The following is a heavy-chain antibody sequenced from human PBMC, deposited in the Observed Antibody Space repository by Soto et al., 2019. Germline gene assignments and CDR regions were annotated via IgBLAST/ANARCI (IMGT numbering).Heavy chain of an antibody. J-gene: IGHJ4*02. Sequence: GGSLRLSCAASGFTFSSYAMSWVRQAPGKGLEWVSAISGSGGSTFYADPVKGRFTISRDNSKNTLYLQMNSLRAEDTAVYYCAKARDGDYFDYWGQGTLVTVSS. V-gene: IGHV3-23*01. CDR2: ISGSGGST. CDR1: GFTFSSYA. CDR3: AKARDGDYFDY. D-gene: IGHD3-10*01.